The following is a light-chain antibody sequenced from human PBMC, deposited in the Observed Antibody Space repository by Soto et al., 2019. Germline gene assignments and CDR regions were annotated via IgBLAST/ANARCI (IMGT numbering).Light chain of an antibody. J-gene: IGLJ3*02. CDR2: EVN. Sequence: QSALTQPASVSGSPGQSITISCTGTSSDVGTYNLVSWYQQHPGTVPKLLIYEVNNRPSGVSNRSSGSKSGNTASLTISGLLAADEADYYCCTYIGNDAWVFGGGTKLTVL. CDR1: SSDVGTYNL. V-gene: IGLV2-23*02. CDR3: CTYIGNDAWV.